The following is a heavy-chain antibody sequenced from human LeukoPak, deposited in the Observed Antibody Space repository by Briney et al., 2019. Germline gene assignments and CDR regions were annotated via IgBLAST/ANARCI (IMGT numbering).Heavy chain of an antibody. CDR1: GFTFSGYW. Sequence: TGGSLRLSCAASGFTFSGYWMHWVRQAPGKGLVWVSRIKSDGSSTSYADSVKGRFTISRDNAKNTLYLQMNRLRAEDTAVYYCARGLGYCSSTTCYFAFDIWGQGTMVTVSS. J-gene: IGHJ3*02. CDR3: ARGLGYCSSTTCYFAFDI. V-gene: IGHV3-74*01. CDR2: IKSDGSST. D-gene: IGHD2-2*01.